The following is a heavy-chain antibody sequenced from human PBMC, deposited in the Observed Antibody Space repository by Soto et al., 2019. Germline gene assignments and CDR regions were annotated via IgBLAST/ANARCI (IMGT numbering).Heavy chain of an antibody. CDR3: ARHEQFSDYYYGMEV. V-gene: IGHV5-51*01. CDR1: GYSFTTYW. D-gene: IGHD3-3*01. CDR2: INPADSDT. Sequence: EVQLVQSGAEVKKPGESLKISCKGSGYSFTTYWIGWVRQKPGKGLEWMGIINPADSDTRYSPSFQGHVTISADRSISTAYLQLSSLKASDTALYYCARHEQFSDYYYGMEVWGQGTTVTVSS. J-gene: IGHJ6*02.